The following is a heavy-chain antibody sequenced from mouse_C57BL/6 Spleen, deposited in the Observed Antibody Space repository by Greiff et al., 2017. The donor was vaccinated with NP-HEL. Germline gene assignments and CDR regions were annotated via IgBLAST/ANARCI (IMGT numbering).Heavy chain of an antibody. CDR3: ARHVGYYAD. J-gene: IGHJ2*01. CDR1: GFTFSSYT. CDR2: ISNGGGST. D-gene: IGHD2-3*01. V-gene: IGHV5-12-2*01. Sequence: EVMLVESGGGLVQPGGSLKLSCAASGFTFSSYTMSWVRQTPEKRLEWVAYISNGGGSTYYPDTVKGRFTISRDNAKNTLYLQMSSLKSEDTAMYYCARHVGYYADWGQGTTLTVAS.